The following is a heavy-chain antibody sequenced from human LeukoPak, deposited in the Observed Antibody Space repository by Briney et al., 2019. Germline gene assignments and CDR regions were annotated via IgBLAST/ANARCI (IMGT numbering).Heavy chain of an antibody. D-gene: IGHD3-22*01. J-gene: IGHJ6*03. Sequence: ASVKVSCKASGYTFTSYGISWVRQAPGQGLEWMGWISAYNGNTNYAQKLQGRVTMTTDTSTSTAYMELRSLRSDDTAVYYCARDTSYYDSSGYYSYYYYYMDVWGKGTTVTVSS. V-gene: IGHV1-18*01. CDR3: ARDTSYYDSSGYYSYYYYYMDV. CDR2: ISAYNGNT. CDR1: GYTFTSYG.